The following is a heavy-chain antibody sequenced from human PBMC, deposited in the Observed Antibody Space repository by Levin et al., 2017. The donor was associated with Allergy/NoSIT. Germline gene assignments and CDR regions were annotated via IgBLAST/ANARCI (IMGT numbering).Heavy chain of an antibody. CDR1: GGSISSYH. CDR2: ISNSGRT. J-gene: IGHJ4*02. V-gene: IGHV4-59*08. CDR3: ARLGYCPTTRCYPDY. D-gene: IGHD2-2*03. Sequence: SETLSLTCTVSGGSISSYHWSWIRQPPGEGLEWIGYISNSGRTYYNPSLESQITISLDTSKSQFSLKLSSVTAADTAVFYCARLGYCPTTRCYPDYWGQGTLVTVSS.